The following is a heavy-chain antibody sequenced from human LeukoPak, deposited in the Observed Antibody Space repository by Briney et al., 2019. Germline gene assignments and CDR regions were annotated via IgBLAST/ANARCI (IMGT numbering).Heavy chain of an antibody. D-gene: IGHD5/OR15-5a*01. CDR3: ARQFGSVYGS. V-gene: IGHV3-64*01. Sequence: GGSLRLSCAASGFTFSSYAMHSVRQAPGKGLEYVSAISSNGGSTYYANSVKGRFTISRDNSKNTLYLQMGSLGAEDMAVYYCARQFGSVYGSWGQGTLVTVSS. CDR1: GFTFSSYA. J-gene: IGHJ5*02. CDR2: ISSNGGST.